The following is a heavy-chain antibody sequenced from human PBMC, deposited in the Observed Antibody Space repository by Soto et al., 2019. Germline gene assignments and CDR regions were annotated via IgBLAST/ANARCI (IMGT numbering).Heavy chain of an antibody. D-gene: IGHD6-19*01. CDR2: INGSGGST. V-gene: IGHV3-23*01. Sequence: GGSLRLSCAASGFTFSSYAMSWVRQAPGKGLEWVSAINGSGGSTYYADSVKGRFTISRDNSKNTLYLQMNSLRAEDTAVYYCAKDLGGARPGYSSGCFDYWGQGTLVTVSS. CDR3: AKDLGGARPGYSSGCFDY. J-gene: IGHJ4*02. CDR1: GFTFSSYA.